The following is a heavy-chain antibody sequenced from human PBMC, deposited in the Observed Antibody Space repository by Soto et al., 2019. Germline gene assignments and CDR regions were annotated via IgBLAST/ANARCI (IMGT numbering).Heavy chain of an antibody. CDR1: GYTFTGYY. Sequence: ASVKVSCKASGYTFTGYYMHWVRQAPGQGLEWMGWINPNSGGTNYAQKFQGWVTMTRDTSISTAYMELSRLRCDDTAVYYCARDRAHGFWSGYGMDVWGQGTTVTVSS. D-gene: IGHD3-3*01. J-gene: IGHJ6*02. V-gene: IGHV1-2*04. CDR2: INPNSGGT. CDR3: ARDRAHGFWSGYGMDV.